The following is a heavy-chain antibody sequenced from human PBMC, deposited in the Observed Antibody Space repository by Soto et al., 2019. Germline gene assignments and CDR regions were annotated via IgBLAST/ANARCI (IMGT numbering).Heavy chain of an antibody. CDR3: ARDLGGSDDY. D-gene: IGHD6-25*01. V-gene: IGHV4-31*03. Sequence: TSETLSLTCTVSGGSISSCGYYWSWIRQHPGKGLEWIGYIFYSGSTYYNPSLKSRVTMSLDTSKNQFSLKLSSVTAADTAVYYCARDLGGSDDYWGQGTLVTVSS. J-gene: IGHJ4*02. CDR1: GGSISSCGYY. CDR2: IFYSGST.